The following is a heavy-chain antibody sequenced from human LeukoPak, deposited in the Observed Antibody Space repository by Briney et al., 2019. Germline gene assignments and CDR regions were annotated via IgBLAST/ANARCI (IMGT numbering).Heavy chain of an antibody. CDR3: ARDHCSGGSCYPAYY. D-gene: IGHD2-15*01. CDR2: IIPIFGTA. J-gene: IGHJ4*02. Sequence: SVKVSCKASGGTFSSYAISWVRQAPGQGLEWMGGIIPIFGTANYAQKFQGRVTITADKSTSTAYMELSSLRSEDTAVYYCARDHCSGGSCYPAYYWGQGTLVTVSS. CDR1: GGTFSSYA. V-gene: IGHV1-69*06.